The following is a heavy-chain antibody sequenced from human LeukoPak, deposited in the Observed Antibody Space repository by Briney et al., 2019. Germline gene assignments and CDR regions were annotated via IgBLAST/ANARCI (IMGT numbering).Heavy chain of an antibody. J-gene: IGHJ6*02. D-gene: IGHD6-13*01. Sequence: ASVKVSCKASGYTFTSYYMHWVRQAPGQGLEWMGIINPSGGSTSYAQKFQGRVTMTRDTSTSTVYMELSSLRSEDTAVYYCAKASIAAAGSFYYYYGMDVWGQGTTVTVSS. CDR3: AKASIAAAGSFYYYYGMDV. CDR2: INPSGGST. CDR1: GYTFTSYY. V-gene: IGHV1-46*01.